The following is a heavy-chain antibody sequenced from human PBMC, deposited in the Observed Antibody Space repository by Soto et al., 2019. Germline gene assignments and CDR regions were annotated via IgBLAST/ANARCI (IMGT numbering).Heavy chain of an antibody. CDR2: STSNSGNS. D-gene: IGHD3-3*01. CDR3: VLLGVFDH. Sequence: GASVKVSCKASGYTFTSYNINWVRQAPGQGLEWVAGSTSNSGNSDYAQKFQGRLTVTRDTSISTAYMELSSLRSDDTAVYYCVLLGVFDHWGPGXLVTVS. J-gene: IGHJ4*02. V-gene: IGHV1-8*01. CDR1: GYTFTSYN.